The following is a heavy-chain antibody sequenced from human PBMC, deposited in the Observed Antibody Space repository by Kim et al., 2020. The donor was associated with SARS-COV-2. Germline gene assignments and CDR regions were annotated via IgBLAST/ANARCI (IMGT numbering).Heavy chain of an antibody. Sequence: ASVKVSCKASGYTFTSYAMHWVRQAPGQRLEWMGWINAGNGNTKYSQKFQGRVTITRDTSASTAYMELSSLRSEDTAVYYCARWTAFGGVIAAFDYWGQGTLVTVSS. CDR2: INAGNGNT. CDR3: ARWTAFGGVIAAFDY. J-gene: IGHJ4*02. V-gene: IGHV1-3*01. D-gene: IGHD3-16*02. CDR1: GYTFTSYA.